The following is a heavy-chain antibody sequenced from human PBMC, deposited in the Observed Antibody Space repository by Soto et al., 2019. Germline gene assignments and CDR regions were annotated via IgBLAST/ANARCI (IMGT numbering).Heavy chain of an antibody. Sequence: ASVKVSCKVSGYTLTELSMHWVRQAPGKGLEWMGGFDPEDGETIYAQKFQGRVTMTEDTFTDTAYMELSSLRSEDTAVYYCATDPVYIAAAGWIDYWGQGTLVTVSS. CDR1: GYTLTELS. J-gene: IGHJ4*02. CDR3: ATDPVYIAAAGWIDY. CDR2: FDPEDGET. D-gene: IGHD6-13*01. V-gene: IGHV1-24*01.